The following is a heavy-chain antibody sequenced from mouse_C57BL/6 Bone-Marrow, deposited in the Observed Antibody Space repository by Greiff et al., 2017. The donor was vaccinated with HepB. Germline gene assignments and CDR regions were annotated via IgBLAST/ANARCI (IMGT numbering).Heavy chain of an antibody. CDR3: TRRGRVPYYAMDY. CDR1: GFTFSDAW. D-gene: IGHD2-14*01. CDR2: IRNKANNHAT. J-gene: IGHJ4*01. Sequence: EVKLQESGGGLVQPGGSMKLSCAASGFTFSDAWMDWVRQSPEKGLEWVAEIRNKANNHATYYAESVKGRFTISRDDSKSRVYLQMNSLRAEDTGIYYCTRRGRVPYYAMDYWGQGTSVTVSS. V-gene: IGHV6-6*01.